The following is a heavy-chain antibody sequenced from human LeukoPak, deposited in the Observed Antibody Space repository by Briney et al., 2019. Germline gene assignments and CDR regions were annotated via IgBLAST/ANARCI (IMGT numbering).Heavy chain of an antibody. CDR3: ARDDPDTATVLTDY. Sequence: ASVKVSCKASGYTFTSYGISWVRQAPGQGLEWMGWISAYNGNTNYAQKLQGRVTMTTDTSTSTAYMELRSLRSDDTAVYYCARDDPDTATVLTDYWGQGTLVTVSS. CDR1: GYTFTSYG. CDR2: ISAYNGNT. J-gene: IGHJ4*02. D-gene: IGHD5-18*01. V-gene: IGHV1-18*01.